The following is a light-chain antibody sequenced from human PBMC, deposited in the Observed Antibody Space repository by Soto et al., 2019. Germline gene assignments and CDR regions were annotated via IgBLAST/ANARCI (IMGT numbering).Light chain of an antibody. CDR1: SSDVGGYNH. CDR3: SSYTNKDTLL. J-gene: IGLJ3*02. CDR2: DVT. Sequence: QSVLTQPASVSGSPGQSITISCTGTSSDVGGYNHVSWYQQHPGKAPKLIIYDVTVRPSGISRRFSGSKSDNTASLAVSGRQPEDEADYYCSSYTNKDTLLFGGGTKVTVL. V-gene: IGLV2-14*03.